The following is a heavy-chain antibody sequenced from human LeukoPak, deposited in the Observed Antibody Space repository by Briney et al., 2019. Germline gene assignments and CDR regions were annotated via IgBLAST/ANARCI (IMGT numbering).Heavy chain of an antibody. V-gene: IGHV5-51*01. J-gene: IGHJ6*03. CDR3: ARPTSVSGSSYYYMDV. Sequence: GESLKISCKGSGYSFTSYWIGWVRQMPGKALEWMGNIYPGDSDTRYSPSFQGQVTISADKSISTAYLQWSSLKASDTAMYYCARPTSVSGSSYYYMDVWGKGTTVTVSS. D-gene: IGHD6-25*01. CDR2: IYPGDSDT. CDR1: GYSFTSYW.